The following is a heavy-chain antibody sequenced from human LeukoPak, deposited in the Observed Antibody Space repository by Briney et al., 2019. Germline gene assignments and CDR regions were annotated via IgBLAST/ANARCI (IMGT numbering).Heavy chain of an antibody. V-gene: IGHV3-23*01. J-gene: IGHJ4*02. Sequence: GGSLRLSCAACGFTLSSYAMSWVRQAPGKGLEWVSGISGSGGSTYYADFVKGRFTISRDNSKNTLFLQMNRLRAEDTAVYYCAKDLRGSYCTSYFDYWGQGTLVTVSS. CDR1: GFTLSSYA. D-gene: IGHD1-26*01. CDR3: AKDLRGSYCTSYFDY. CDR2: ISGSGGST.